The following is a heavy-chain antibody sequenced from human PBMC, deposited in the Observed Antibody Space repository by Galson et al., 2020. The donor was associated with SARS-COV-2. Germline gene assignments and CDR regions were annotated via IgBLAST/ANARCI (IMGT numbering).Heavy chain of an antibody. CDR2: ISYDGSNK. CDR1: GFTFSSYA. V-gene: IGHV3-30*04. Sequence: LSLTCAASGFTFSSYAMHWVRQAPGKGLEWVAVISYDGSNKYYADSVKGRFTISRDNSKNTLYLQMNSLRAEDTAVYYCARDLSDGYARHYYYMDVWGKGTTVTISS. J-gene: IGHJ6*03. D-gene: IGHD5-12*01. CDR3: ARDLSDGYARHYYYMDV.